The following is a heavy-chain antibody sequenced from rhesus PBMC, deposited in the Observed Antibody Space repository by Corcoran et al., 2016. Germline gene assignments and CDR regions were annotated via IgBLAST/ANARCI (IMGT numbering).Heavy chain of an antibody. CDR1: GGSYSRYW. J-gene: IGHJ4*01. V-gene: IGHV4-160*01. Sequence: QVQLQESGPGLVKPSTTLSLTCAVSGGSYSRYWWGWFRQPPGKGLEWIGGIYGSRGSTEYNPSLKSRATISRDTSKNQFSLKLSSVTAADTAVYYCARSIAAAGPLFDYWGQGVLVTVSS. D-gene: IGHD6-25*01. CDR3: ARSIAAAGPLFDY. CDR2: IYGSRGST.